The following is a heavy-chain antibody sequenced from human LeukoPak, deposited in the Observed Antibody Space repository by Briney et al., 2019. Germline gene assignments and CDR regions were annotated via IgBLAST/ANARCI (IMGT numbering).Heavy chain of an antibody. Sequence: PSETLSLTCAVYGGSFSGYYWNWIRQPPGKGLEWIGEINHSGSTNYNPSLRSRVTISVDKAKNQFSLKLTSVTTADTAVYYCAGDGYRTTWYYYWGQGTPVTVSS. CDR1: GGSFSGYY. V-gene: IGHV4-34*01. J-gene: IGHJ4*02. CDR2: INHSGST. CDR3: AGDGYRTTWYYY. D-gene: IGHD6-13*01.